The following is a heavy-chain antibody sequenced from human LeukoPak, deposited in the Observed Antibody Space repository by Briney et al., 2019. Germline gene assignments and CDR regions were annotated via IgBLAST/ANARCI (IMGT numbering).Heavy chain of an antibody. CDR3: ARGRFGLVVVPFDY. CDR1: GFTFSSYD. D-gene: IGHD3-22*01. CDR2: IGTAGDT. Sequence: GGSLRLSCAASGFTFSSYDMHWVRQATGKGLEWVSAIGTAGDTYYPGSVKGRFTISRENAKNSLYLQMNSLRAGDTAVYYCARGRFGLVVVPFDYWGQGTLVTVSS. V-gene: IGHV3-13*01. J-gene: IGHJ4*02.